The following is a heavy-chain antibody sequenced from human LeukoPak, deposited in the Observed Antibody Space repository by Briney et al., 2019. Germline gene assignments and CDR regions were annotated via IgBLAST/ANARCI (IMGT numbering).Heavy chain of an antibody. CDR1: GFTFDDYA. CDR3: AKEGTGWGDFQH. V-gene: IGHV3-9*01. D-gene: IGHD1-1*01. Sequence: SGGSLRLSCAASGFTFDDYAMHWVRQAPGKGLEGVSGISWNSCSIGYADSVKGRFTISRDNAKNSLYLQMNSLRAEDTALYYCAKEGTGWGDFQHWGQGTLVTVSS. J-gene: IGHJ1*01. CDR2: ISWNSCSI.